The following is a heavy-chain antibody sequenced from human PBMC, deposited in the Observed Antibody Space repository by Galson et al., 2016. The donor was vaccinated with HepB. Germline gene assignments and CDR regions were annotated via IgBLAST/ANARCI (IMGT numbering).Heavy chain of an antibody. CDR2: ISGSGGST. CDR3: AKDIPVSRFLGRPPRGGFDI. D-gene: IGHD3-3*01. V-gene: IGHV3-23*01. J-gene: IGHJ3*02. Sequence: SLRLSCAASGFTFSSYAMNWVSGISGSGGSTYYADSVKGRFTTSRENSKNTLYLQMNSLRAEDTAVYYCAKDIPVSRFLGRPPRGGFDIWGQGTMVTVSS. CDR1: GFTFSSYA.